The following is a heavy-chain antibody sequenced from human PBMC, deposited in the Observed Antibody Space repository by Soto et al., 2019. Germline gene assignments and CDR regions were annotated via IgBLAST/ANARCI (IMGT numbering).Heavy chain of an antibody. J-gene: IGHJ4*02. V-gene: IGHV1-18*01. Sequence: QVQLVQSGAEVKKPGASVKVSCKASGYTFTTYGISWVRQAPGQGLEWMGWINTANGNTNFAQNFQGRITMTTDTSKTTAYMEPRSLRTDDPAVYYCARDRKPYCAGYCYSYYFDYCGEGSLVTVSS. CDR1: GYTFTTYG. CDR3: ARDRKPYCAGYCYSYYFDY. CDR2: INTANGNT. D-gene: IGHD2-21*02.